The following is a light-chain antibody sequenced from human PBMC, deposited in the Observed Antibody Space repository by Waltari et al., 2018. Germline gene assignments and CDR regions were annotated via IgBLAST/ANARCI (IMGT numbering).Light chain of an antibody. Sequence: DIVMTQTPLSLSVTPGQPASISCKSSQSLLHNDGKTYLYWYLQKPGQSPQLLIYEVSNLFSGVPDRFSGSGSGTDFTLKISRVEAEDVGLYYCMQTTQPPFTFGPGTKVDIK. CDR2: EVS. J-gene: IGKJ3*01. CDR1: QSLLHNDGKTY. V-gene: IGKV2D-29*02. CDR3: MQTTQPPFT.